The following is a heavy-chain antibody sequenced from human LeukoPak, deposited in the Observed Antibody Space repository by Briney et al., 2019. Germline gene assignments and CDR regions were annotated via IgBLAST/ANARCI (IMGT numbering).Heavy chain of an antibody. V-gene: IGHV3-49*03. J-gene: IGHJ4*02. Sequence: GGSLRLSCTASGFTFGDYAMSWFRQAPGKGLEWVGFIRSKAYGGTTEYAASVKGRSTISRDDSKSIAYLQMNSLKTEDTAVYYCTRVATPWYSYGYFDYWGQGTLVTVSS. CDR2: IRSKAYGGTT. D-gene: IGHD5-18*01. CDR3: TRVATPWYSYGYFDY. CDR1: GFTFGDYA.